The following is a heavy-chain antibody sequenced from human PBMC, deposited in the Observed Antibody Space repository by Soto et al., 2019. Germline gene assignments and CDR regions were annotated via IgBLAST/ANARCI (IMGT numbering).Heavy chain of an antibody. Sequence: QVQLVQSGAEVKKPGASVKVSCKASGYTFNAYYIHWVRQAPGQGLEWMGWINPNSGGTYYAQKFQDRVTMTSDASISTASMELTRLPSDDSAVYFCARDPKLWFGEFDSWGQGTLVTVSS. J-gene: IGHJ4*02. CDR3: ARDPKLWFGEFDS. CDR1: GYTFNAYY. CDR2: INPNSGGT. V-gene: IGHV1-2*02. D-gene: IGHD3-10*01.